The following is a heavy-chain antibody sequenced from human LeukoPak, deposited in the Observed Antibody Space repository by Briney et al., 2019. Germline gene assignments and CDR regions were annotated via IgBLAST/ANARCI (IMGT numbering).Heavy chain of an antibody. CDR3: ARTTVITPHAFDI. V-gene: IGHV5-51*01. CDR2: IYPGDSDT. J-gene: IGHJ3*02. CDR1: GYSFTSYW. Sequence: GESLKITCKGSGYSFTSYWIAWVRQMPGKGLECMGIIYPGDSDTRYSPSFQGQVTISADKSVSTAYLQWSSLKASDTTMYYCARTTVITPHAFDIWGQGTMVTVSS. D-gene: IGHD4-23*01.